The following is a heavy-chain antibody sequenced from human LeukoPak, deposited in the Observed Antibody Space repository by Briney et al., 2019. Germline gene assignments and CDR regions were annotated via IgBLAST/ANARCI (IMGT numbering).Heavy chain of an antibody. CDR3: ARAGATVTRHFDY. D-gene: IGHD4-17*01. Sequence: ASVKVSCKASGYTFTNYYIHWVRQAPGQGLEWMGLINPGGDNTDYAQNFQGRVTMTTDTSTSTAYMELRSLTSDDTAVYYCARAGATVTRHFDYWGQGTLVTVSS. V-gene: IGHV1-46*01. J-gene: IGHJ4*02. CDR2: INPGGDNT. CDR1: GYTFTNYY.